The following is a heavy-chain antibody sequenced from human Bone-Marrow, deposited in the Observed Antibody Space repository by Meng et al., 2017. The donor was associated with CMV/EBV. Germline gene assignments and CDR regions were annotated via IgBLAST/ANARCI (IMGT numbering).Heavy chain of an antibody. CDR2: IIPIFGTA. V-gene: IGHV1-69*05. J-gene: IGHJ5*02. CDR3: AIIRGVTMVRGVHNWFDP. D-gene: IGHD3-10*01. CDR1: TCSSYA. Sequence: TCSSYAISWVRQAPGQGLEWMGVIIPIFGTANYAQKFQGRVTITTDESTSTAYMELSSLRSEDTAVYYCAIIRGVTMVRGVHNWFDPWGQGTLVTVSS.